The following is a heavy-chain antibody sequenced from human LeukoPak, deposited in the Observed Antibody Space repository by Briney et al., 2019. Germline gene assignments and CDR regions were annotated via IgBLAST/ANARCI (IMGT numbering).Heavy chain of an antibody. CDR2: IYPDDSDT. J-gene: IGHJ6*03. V-gene: IGHV5-51*01. CDR1: GYSFSNYW. Sequence: GESLKISCQGSGYSFSNYWLAWVRQMPGKGLEWMGIIYPDDSDTRYSPSFQGQVTISVDKSISTAYLQWSSLKASDTAMYYCARGIPGSYYYMDVWGKGTTVTVSS. CDR3: ARGIPGSYYYMDV. D-gene: IGHD3-10*01.